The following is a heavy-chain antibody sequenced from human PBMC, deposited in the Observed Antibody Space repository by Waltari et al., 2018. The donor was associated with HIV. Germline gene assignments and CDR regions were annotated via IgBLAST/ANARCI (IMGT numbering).Heavy chain of an antibody. Sequence: QLQLQESGPGLVKPSETLSLTCTVSGGSISSNSYYWGWIRQPPGKGLEWIGSIYYSGSTYYNPSLKSRVTISVDTSKNQFSLKLSSVTAADTAVYYCARHDTYYDFWSGYYGGGNWFDPWGQGTLVTVSS. CDR2: IYYSGST. J-gene: IGHJ5*02. V-gene: IGHV4-39*01. CDR3: ARHDTYYDFWSGYYGGGNWFDP. CDR1: GGSISSNSYY. D-gene: IGHD3-3*01.